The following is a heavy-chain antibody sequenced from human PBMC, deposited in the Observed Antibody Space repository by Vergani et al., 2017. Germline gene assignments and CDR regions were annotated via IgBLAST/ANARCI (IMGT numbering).Heavy chain of an antibody. V-gene: IGHV4-39*07. CDR2: IYYSGST. D-gene: IGHD2-15*01. J-gene: IGHJ5*02. Sequence: QLQLQESGPGLVKPSETLSLTCTVSGGSISSSSYYWGWIRQPPGKGLEWIGSIYYSGSTNYNPSLKSRVTISVDTSKNQFSLKLSSVTAADTAVYYCARGLGYCSGGSCYGNWFDPWGQGTLVTVSS. CDR3: ARGLGYCSGGSCYGNWFDP. CDR1: GGSISSSSYY.